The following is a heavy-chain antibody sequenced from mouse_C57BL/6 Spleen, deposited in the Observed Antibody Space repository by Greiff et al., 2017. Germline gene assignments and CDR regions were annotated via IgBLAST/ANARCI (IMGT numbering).Heavy chain of an antibody. CDR2: IRSKSSNYAT. Sequence: EVQGVESGGGLVQPKGSLKLSCAASGFTFNTYAMHWVRQAPGKGLEWVARIRSKSSNYATYYADSVKDRFTISRDESKSMLYLQMNNLKTEDTAMYYCVREKTYAMDYWGQGTSVTVSS. CDR3: VREKTYAMDY. V-gene: IGHV10-3*01. CDR1: GFTFNTYA. J-gene: IGHJ4*01.